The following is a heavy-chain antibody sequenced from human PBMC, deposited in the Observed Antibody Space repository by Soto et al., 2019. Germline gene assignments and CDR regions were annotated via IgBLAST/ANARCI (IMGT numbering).Heavy chain of an antibody. CDR2: ISSSSSTI. J-gene: IGHJ6*03. V-gene: IGHV3-48*01. CDR1: GFTFSSYS. CDR3: ARNPDYYCYYMDV. Sequence: GGSLRLSCAASGFTFSSYSMNWVRQAPGKGLEWVSYISSSSSTIYYADYVKGRFTISRDNAKNSLYLQMNSLRAEDTAFYYCARNPDYYCYYMDVWGKGTTVTVSS.